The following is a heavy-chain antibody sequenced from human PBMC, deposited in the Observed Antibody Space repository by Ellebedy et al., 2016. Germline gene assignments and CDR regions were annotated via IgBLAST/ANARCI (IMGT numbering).Heavy chain of an antibody. V-gene: IGHV3-23*01. CDR1: GFTFSSYA. CDR2: ISGSGGST. CDR3: AKLEGKYYDFWSGYPYFDY. Sequence: GESLKISCAASGFTFSSYAMSWVRQAPGKGLEWVSAISGSGGSTYYADSVKGRFTISRDNSKNTLYLQMNSLRAEDTAVYYCAKLEGKYYDFWSGYPYFDYWGQGTLVTVSS. D-gene: IGHD3-3*01. J-gene: IGHJ4*02.